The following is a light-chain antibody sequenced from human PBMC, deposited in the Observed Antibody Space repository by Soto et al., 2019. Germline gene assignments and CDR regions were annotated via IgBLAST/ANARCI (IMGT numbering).Light chain of an antibody. CDR1: HDITSY. J-gene: IGKJ3*01. V-gene: IGKV1-33*01. CDR2: DAS. CDR3: QKCDYLPI. Sequence: DIQMTQSPSSLSASVGDRVTITCQASHDITSYLNWYQHKPGKAPKLLIYDASILEAGVPSRCSGSGSGTDFTFTISRLQHEDVATYYWQKCDYLPIFGPGTTVDFK.